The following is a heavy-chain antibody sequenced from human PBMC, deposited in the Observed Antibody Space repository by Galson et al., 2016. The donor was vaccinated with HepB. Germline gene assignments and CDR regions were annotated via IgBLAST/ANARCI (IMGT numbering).Heavy chain of an antibody. CDR1: GFTFSEHY. D-gene: IGHD3-22*01. V-gene: IGHV3-72*01. CDR3: VSPFRDRSGYWWDFNI. Sequence: SLRLSCAASGFTFSEHYMEWVRQAAGEGLEWVGRARNKPKSYSTAYAASVKGRFTISRDDSKNSLYLQMSSLKTEDAAVYYCVSPFRDRSGYWWDFNIWGHGTMVTVSS. CDR2: ARNKPKSYST. J-gene: IGHJ3*02.